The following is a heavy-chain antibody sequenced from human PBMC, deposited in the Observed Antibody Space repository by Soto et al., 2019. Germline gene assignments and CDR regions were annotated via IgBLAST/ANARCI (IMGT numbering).Heavy chain of an antibody. V-gene: IGHV4-61*08. CDR3: ARIPVDTSMIYWLDP. D-gene: IGHD5-18*01. CDR2: IYYSGNT. Sequence: SETLSLTCTVSGGSVSSGDYYWSWIRQPPGKGLEWIGYIYYSGNTNYNPSLKSRVIISVDTSKNLFSLKLTSVTAADTAVYYCARIPVDTSMIYWLDPWGQGTLVPVSS. J-gene: IGHJ5*02. CDR1: GGSVSSGDYY.